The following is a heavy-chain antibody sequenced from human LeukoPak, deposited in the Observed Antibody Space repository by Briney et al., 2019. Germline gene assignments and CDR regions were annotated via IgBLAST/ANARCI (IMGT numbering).Heavy chain of an antibody. CDR2: IYTSGST. CDR3: ARGYCTNGVCYTGFDY. V-gene: IGHV4-61*02. J-gene: IGHJ4*02. CDR1: GGSISSSSYY. Sequence: PSETLSLTCTVSGGSISSSSYYWSWIRQPPGKGLEWIGCIYTSGSTNYNPSLKSRVTISVDTSKNQFSLKLSSVTAADTAVYYCARGYCTNGVCYTGFDYWGQGTLVTVSS. D-gene: IGHD2-8*01.